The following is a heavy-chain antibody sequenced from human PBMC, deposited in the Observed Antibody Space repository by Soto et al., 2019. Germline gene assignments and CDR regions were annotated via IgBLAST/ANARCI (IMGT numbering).Heavy chain of an antibody. CDR1: GFTFSSYA. D-gene: IGHD3-22*01. V-gene: IGHV3-23*01. Sequence: GSLRLSFAASGFTFSSYAMSWVRQAPVKGLEWVSAISGSGGSTYYADSVKGRFTISRDNSKNTLYLQMNSLRAEDTAVYYCAKSGYYDSSGYYFGYWGQRTLVPVSP. CDR2: ISGSGGST. J-gene: IGHJ4*02. CDR3: AKSGYYDSSGYYFGY.